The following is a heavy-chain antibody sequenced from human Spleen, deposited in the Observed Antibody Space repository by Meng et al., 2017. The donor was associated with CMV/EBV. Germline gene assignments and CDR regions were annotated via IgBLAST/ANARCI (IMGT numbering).Heavy chain of an antibody. CDR1: RFIFSDYS. Sequence: GESLKISCAASRFIFSDYSMTWIRQAPGKGLEWVADISSGGSTTYYVDSVKGRFTISRDNAKNSLYLQINSLRAEDKAVYYCAKDGGPIAVAGTHQGYWGQGTLVTVSS. V-gene: IGHV3-11*01. D-gene: IGHD6-19*01. J-gene: IGHJ4*02. CDR2: ISSGGSTT. CDR3: AKDGGPIAVAGTHQGY.